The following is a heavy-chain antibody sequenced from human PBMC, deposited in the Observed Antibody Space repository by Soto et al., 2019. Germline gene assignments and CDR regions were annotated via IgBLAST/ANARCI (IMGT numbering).Heavy chain of an antibody. D-gene: IGHD3-3*01. Sequence: ASVKVSCKASGFTFTSSAVQWVRQARGQRLEWIGWIVVGSGNTNYAQKFQERVTITRDMSTSTAYMELSSLRSEDTAVCYCAADGLHYDFWSHFDYWGQGTLVTVSS. V-gene: IGHV1-58*01. CDR1: GFTFTSSA. CDR3: AADGLHYDFWSHFDY. CDR2: IVVGSGNT. J-gene: IGHJ4*02.